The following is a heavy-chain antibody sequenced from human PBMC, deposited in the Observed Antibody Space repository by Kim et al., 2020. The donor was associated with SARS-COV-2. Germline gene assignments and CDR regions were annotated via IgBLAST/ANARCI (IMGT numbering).Heavy chain of an antibody. J-gene: IGHJ3*02. V-gene: IGHV3-30*15. Sequence: ADPVKGRFTISRDNSKNTLYLQMSSLRAEDTAVYYCARAYSGSYYNAFDIWGQGTMVTVSS. D-gene: IGHD1-26*01. CDR3: ARAYSGSYYNAFDI.